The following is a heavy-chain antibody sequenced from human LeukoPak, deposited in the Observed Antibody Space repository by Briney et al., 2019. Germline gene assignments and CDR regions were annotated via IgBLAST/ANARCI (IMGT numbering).Heavy chain of an antibody. CDR2: ISYDGSNK. V-gene: IGHV3-30*18. Sequence: PGGSLRLSCAASEFTFSSYGMHWVRQAPGKGLEWVAVISYDGSNKYYADSVKGRFTISRDNSKNTLYLQTNSLRAEDTGVYYCAKDGPHYYGSGSYYNYFYGMDVWGQGTTVTVSS. CDR3: AKDGPHYYGSGSYYNYFYGMDV. J-gene: IGHJ6*02. D-gene: IGHD3-10*01. CDR1: EFTFSSYG.